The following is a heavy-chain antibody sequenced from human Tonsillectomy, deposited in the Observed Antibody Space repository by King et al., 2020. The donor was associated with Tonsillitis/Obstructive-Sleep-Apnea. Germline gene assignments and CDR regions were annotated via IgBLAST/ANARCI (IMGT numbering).Heavy chain of an antibody. CDR2: ISTYNDNT. V-gene: IGHV1-18*01. CDR1: GYTFSSFG. CDR3: AAVSVIAGAGANYFDY. Sequence: QLVQSGAEVKKPGASVKVSCKASGYTFSSFGISWVRQAPVQGLEWMGWISTYNDNTNYAQKLQGRVTMTTDTSTSTAYMELRSLRSDDTAVYYCAAVSVIAGAGANYFDYWGQGTLVTVSS. D-gene: IGHD6-19*01. J-gene: IGHJ4*02.